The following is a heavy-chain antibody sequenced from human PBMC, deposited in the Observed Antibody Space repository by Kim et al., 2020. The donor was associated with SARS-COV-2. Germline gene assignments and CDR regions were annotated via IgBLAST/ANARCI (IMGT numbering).Heavy chain of an antibody. J-gene: IGHJ6*02. Sequence: SETLSLTCAVYGGSFSGYYWSWIRQPPGKGLEWIGEINHSGSTNYNPSLKSRVTISVDTSKNQFSLKLSSVTAADTAVYYCARGVRYSSWVPKKTYYYYGMDVWGQGTTVTVSS. CDR1: GGSFSGYY. CDR3: ARGVRYSSWVPKKTYYYYGMDV. D-gene: IGHD6-13*01. V-gene: IGHV4-34*01. CDR2: INHSGST.